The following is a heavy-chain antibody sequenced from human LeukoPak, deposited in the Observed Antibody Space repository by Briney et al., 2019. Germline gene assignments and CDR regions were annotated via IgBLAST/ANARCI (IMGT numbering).Heavy chain of an antibody. J-gene: IGHJ4*02. CDR2: IRGTGGST. D-gene: IGHD4-17*01. V-gene: IGHV3-23*01. CDR1: GFTFSSYA. CDR3: AKAPSTVLFDY. Sequence: GGSLRLSCAASGFTFSSYAMSWVRQAPGKGLECVSAIRGTGGSTYYAGSVKGRFTISRDNSKNTLYLQMNSLRAEDTAVYYCAKAPSTVLFDYWGQGTLVTVSS.